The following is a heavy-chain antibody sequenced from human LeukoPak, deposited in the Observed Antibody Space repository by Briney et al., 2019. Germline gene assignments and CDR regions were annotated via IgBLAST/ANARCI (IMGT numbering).Heavy chain of an antibody. J-gene: IGHJ3*02. D-gene: IGHD3-10*01. Sequence: KPSETLSLTCAVYGVSFSGYYWSWIRQPPGKGLEWIGEINHSGSTNYNPSLKSRVTISVDTSKNQFSLKLSSVTAADTAVYYCARGPTDYYGSGSYSDDAFDIWGQGTMVTVSS. CDR3: ARGPTDYYGSGSYSDDAFDI. CDR1: GVSFSGYY. V-gene: IGHV4-34*01. CDR2: INHSGST.